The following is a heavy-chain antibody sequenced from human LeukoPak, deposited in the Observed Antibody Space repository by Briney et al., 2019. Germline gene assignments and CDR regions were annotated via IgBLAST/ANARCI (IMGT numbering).Heavy chain of an antibody. V-gene: IGHV3-35*01. Sequence: PGGSLGLSCAASGFTFSNSDMNWVHQARGKRREWVWGVSWNGSRTHYADSVKGRFIISRDNSRNTLYLQTNSLRAEDTAVYYCVSMVVRGVTLGSYNWFDPWGQGTLVTVSS. CDR2: VSWNGSRT. CDR3: VSMVVRGVTLGSYNWFDP. CDR1: GFTFSNSD. J-gene: IGHJ5*02. D-gene: IGHD3-10*01.